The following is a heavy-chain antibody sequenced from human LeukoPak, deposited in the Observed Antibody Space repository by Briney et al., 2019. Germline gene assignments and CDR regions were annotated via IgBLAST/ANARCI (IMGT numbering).Heavy chain of an antibody. Sequence: SETLSLTCAVYGGSFSGFYWSWIRHVPGKGLEWIGEINYTGSTSYNPSLKSRVTISVDTSKNQFSLKLSSVTAADTAVYYCARTRYYYNSRSYGAPYYFDYWGQGTLVTVSS. CDR1: GGSFSGFY. CDR3: ARTRYYYNSRSYGAPYYFDY. D-gene: IGHD3-10*01. CDR2: INYTGST. V-gene: IGHV4-34*01. J-gene: IGHJ4*02.